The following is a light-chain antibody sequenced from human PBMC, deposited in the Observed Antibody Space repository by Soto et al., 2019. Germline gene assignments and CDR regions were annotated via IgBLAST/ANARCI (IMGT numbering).Light chain of an antibody. CDR3: QQYGSSPPIT. Sequence: EIVLTQSPDTLSLSPGERATLSCRASQSVSYYLAWYQQKPGQAPRLLIYDASSRATGVPDRFSGSGSGTDFTLTISRLEPEDFAVYYCQQYGSSPPITFGQGTRLEIK. V-gene: IGKV3-20*01. CDR2: DAS. CDR1: QSVSYY. J-gene: IGKJ5*01.